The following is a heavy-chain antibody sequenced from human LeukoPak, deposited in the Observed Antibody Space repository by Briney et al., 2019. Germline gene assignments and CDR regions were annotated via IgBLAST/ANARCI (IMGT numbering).Heavy chain of an antibody. V-gene: IGHV4-59*01. D-gene: IGHD2-15*01. Sequence: SEALSLTCTVSGGSIRSYYWSWIRQPPGKGLEWIGYIYYSGSANYNPSLKSRVTISVDTSKNQFSLKLSSVTAADTAVYYCATTLGYCSGGSCLLPYYYYYMDVWGKGTTVTVSS. CDR2: IYYSGSA. CDR1: GGSIRSYY. CDR3: ATTLGYCSGGSCLLPYYYYYMDV. J-gene: IGHJ6*03.